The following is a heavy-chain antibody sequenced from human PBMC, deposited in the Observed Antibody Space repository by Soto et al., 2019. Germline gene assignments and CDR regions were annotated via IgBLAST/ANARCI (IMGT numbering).Heavy chain of an antibody. Sequence: QVQLVQSGAEVKKPGSSVKVSCKASGGTFSRYSITWVRQAPGHGLEWIGRIIPIFGIASYAQKFQGRITITADESTSTAYMDLSSLRTDDTAVYYCAREDRDRETGLVPAAIAGMDVWGQGTTVTVSS. CDR3: AREDRDRETGLVPAAIAGMDV. V-gene: IGHV1-69*08. CDR2: IIPIFGIA. D-gene: IGHD2-2*01. CDR1: GGTFSRYS. J-gene: IGHJ6*02.